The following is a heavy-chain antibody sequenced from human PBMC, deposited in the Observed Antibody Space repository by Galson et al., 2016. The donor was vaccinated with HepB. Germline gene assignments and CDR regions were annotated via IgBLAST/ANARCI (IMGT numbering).Heavy chain of an antibody. Sequence: SLRLSCAASGLSLRSYGMQWVRQAPGKGLEWVAFIWYDGSNEYYVDSVKGRFTISRDNSKNTLYLPMNSLIVEETAVYYCARDARYGSEQNSYSGMDVWGQGTAVTVSS. CDR1: GLSLRSYG. CDR2: IWYDGSNE. J-gene: IGHJ6*02. D-gene: IGHD3-10*01. V-gene: IGHV3-33*01. CDR3: ARDARYGSEQNSYSGMDV.